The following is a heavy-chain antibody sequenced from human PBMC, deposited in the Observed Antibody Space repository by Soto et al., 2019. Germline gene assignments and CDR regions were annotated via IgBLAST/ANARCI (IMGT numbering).Heavy chain of an antibody. CDR3: VRGGHGSGSYLGSY. CDR1: GFTFTTYW. J-gene: IGHJ4*02. CDR2: IRQDGGSQ. Sequence: GGSLRLSCVASGFTFTTYWMSWVRQAPGKGLEWVANIRQDGGSQYYVDSVKGRFTISRDNAKNSVYLQMDSLRAEDTAVYYCVRGGHGSGSYLGSYWGQGILVTVCS. D-gene: IGHD3-10*01. V-gene: IGHV3-7*03.